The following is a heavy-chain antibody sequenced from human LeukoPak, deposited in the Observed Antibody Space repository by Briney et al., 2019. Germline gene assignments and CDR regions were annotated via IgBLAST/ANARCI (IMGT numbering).Heavy chain of an antibody. CDR1: GSTFSSYA. Sequence: GGSLRLSCAASGSTFSSYAMSWVRQAPGKGLEWVSAISGSGGSTYYADSVKGRFTISRDNSKNTLYLQMNSLRAEDTAVYYCAKDIVVVPADPDAFDIWGQGTMVTVSS. J-gene: IGHJ3*02. CDR2: ISGSGGST. D-gene: IGHD2-2*01. CDR3: AKDIVVVPADPDAFDI. V-gene: IGHV3-23*01.